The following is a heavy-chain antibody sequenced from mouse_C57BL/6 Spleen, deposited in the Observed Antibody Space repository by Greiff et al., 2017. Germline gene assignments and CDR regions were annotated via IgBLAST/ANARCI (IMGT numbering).Heavy chain of an antibody. CDR3: AKDYGSSYGWYFDV. D-gene: IGHD1-1*01. CDR2: IDPSDSET. CDR1: GYTFTIYW. J-gene: IGHJ1*03. V-gene: IGHV1-52*01. Sequence: QVQLQQPGAELVRPGSSVKLSCKASGYTFTIYWMHWVKQRPIQGLEWIGNIDPSDSETHYNQKFKDKATLTVDKSSSTAYMQLSSLTSEDSAVYYCAKDYGSSYGWYFDVWGTGTTVTVSS.